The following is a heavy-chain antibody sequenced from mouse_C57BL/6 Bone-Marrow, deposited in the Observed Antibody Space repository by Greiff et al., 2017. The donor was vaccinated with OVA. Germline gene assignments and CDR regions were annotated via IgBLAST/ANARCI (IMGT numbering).Heavy chain of an antibody. CDR1: GYTFTSYG. Sequence: VQLQQSGAELARPGASVKLSCKASGYTFTSYGISWVKQRTGQGLEWIGEIYPRSGNTYYNEKFKGKATLTADKSSRTAYMELRSLTSEDSAVYFCARFELYYSNYRAWFAYWGQGTLVTVSA. CDR3: ARFELYYSNYRAWFAY. J-gene: IGHJ3*01. CDR2: IYPRSGNT. V-gene: IGHV1-81*01. D-gene: IGHD2-5*01.